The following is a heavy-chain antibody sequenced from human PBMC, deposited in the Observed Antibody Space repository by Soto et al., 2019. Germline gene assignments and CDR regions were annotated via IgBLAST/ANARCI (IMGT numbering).Heavy chain of an antibody. CDR3: ARDLGDYYASSGYLGLDY. CDR1: GFTFSNYA. J-gene: IGHJ4*02. V-gene: IGHV3-23*01. D-gene: IGHD3-22*01. CDR2: ISSSGDSP. Sequence: GGSLRLSCAASGFTFSNYAMSWVRQAPGKGLEWVSAISSSGDSPYYADSVKGRFTVSRDNSKNTLYLQMNSLRVEDTAIYYCARDLGDYYASSGYLGLDYWGQGTLVTVSS.